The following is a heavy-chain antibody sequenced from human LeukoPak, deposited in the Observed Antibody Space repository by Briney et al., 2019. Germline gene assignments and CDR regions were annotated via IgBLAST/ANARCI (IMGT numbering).Heavy chain of an antibody. CDR1: GFSVGGNY. J-gene: IGHJ3*02. V-gene: IGHV3-11*04. D-gene: IGHD4-17*01. CDR2: ISSSGNTI. Sequence: GGALRLSCAASGFSVGGNYINWVRQAPGKGLEWVSYISSSGNTIYYADSVKGRFTISRDNAKNSLYLQMNSLRAEDTAVYYCASNEYGDYLGRAFEIWGQGTMVTVSS. CDR3: ASNEYGDYLGRAFEI.